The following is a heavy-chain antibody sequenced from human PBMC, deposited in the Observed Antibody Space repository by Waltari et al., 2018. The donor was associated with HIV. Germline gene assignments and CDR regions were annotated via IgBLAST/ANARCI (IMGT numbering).Heavy chain of an antibody. V-gene: IGHV1-2*06. CDR2: IHPDSGGT. Sequence: QVQLVQSGAEVKTPGASVNVPCKACGYHLTDSYIQWVRPAPGQGLEWMGRIHPDSGGTNFAQKFQGRVTMTRDTSISTVYMELNRLRSDDTAVYYCARDRSNYGSGSYDAFDIWGQETMVTVSS. CDR1: GYHLTDSY. J-gene: IGHJ3*02. D-gene: IGHD3-10*01. CDR3: ARDRSNYGSGSYDAFDI.